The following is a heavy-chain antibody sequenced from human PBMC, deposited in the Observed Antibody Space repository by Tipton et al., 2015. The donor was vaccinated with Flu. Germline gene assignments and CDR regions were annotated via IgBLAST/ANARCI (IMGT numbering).Heavy chain of an antibody. J-gene: IGHJ6*02. CDR3: ARGSPAPYDFWSGYSIGYYYYGMDV. CDR2: TYYRSKWYN. D-gene: IGHD3-3*01. Sequence: LVKPTQTLSLTCAISGDSVSSNSAAWNWIRQSPSRGLEWLGRTYYRSKWYNDYAVSVKSRITINPDTSKNQFSPQLNSVTPEDTAVYYCARGSPAPYDFWSGYSIGYYYYGMDVWGQGTTVTVSS. V-gene: IGHV6-1*01. CDR1: GDSVSSNSAA.